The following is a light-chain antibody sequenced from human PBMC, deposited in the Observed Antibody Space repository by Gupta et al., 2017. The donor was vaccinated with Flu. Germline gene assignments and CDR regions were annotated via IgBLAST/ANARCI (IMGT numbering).Light chain of an antibody. CDR1: SSDVGGYNY. Sequence: SPLTQPRTASGAPGQSVTIYRPGTSSDVGGYNYVPWFQQHPGKAPKLMIYDVSKRPSGVPHRFSGSKSGNTASLTISGLQAEDEADYYCCAYAGAYTWVFGGGTKLTVL. CDR2: DVS. V-gene: IGLV2-11*01. J-gene: IGLJ2*01. CDR3: CAYAGAYTWV.